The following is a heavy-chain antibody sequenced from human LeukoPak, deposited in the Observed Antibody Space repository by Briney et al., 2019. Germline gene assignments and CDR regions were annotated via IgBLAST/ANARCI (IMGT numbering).Heavy chain of an antibody. Sequence: GGSLILSCAASGFTFSIHGMNWVRQTPGKGLEWVSYIINSGGTIYYADSVQGRFTISRDNAKNSLYLQMNSLRDEDTAVYYCARVGRGLYSMDVWGQGTTVTVSS. CDR3: ARVGRGLYSMDV. D-gene: IGHD3-10*01. J-gene: IGHJ6*02. V-gene: IGHV3-48*02. CDR1: GFTFSIHG. CDR2: IINSGGTI.